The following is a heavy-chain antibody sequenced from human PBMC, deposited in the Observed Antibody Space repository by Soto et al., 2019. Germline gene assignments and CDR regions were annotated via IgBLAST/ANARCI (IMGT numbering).Heavy chain of an antibody. V-gene: IGHV4-59*01. J-gene: IGHJ6*03. Sequence: SETLSLTCTVSGGSISSYDWSWIRQPPGKGLEWIGYIYYSGSTNYNPSLKSRVTISVDTSKNQFSLKLSSVTAADTAVYYCARGGEYYDFWSGYPKPYYYYYMDVWGKGTTVTVSS. CDR1: GGSISSYD. D-gene: IGHD3-3*01. CDR2: IYYSGST. CDR3: ARGGEYYDFWSGYPKPYYYYYMDV.